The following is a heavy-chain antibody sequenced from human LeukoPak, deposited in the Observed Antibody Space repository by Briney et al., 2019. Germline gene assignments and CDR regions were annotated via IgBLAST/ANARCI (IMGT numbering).Heavy chain of an antibody. CDR2: IYYSGST. Sequence: KPSETLSLTCTVSGGSISSYYWSWIRQPPGKGLEWIGYIYYSGSTNYNPSLKSRVTISVDTSKNQFSLKLSSVTAADTAVYYCARMIVASNTYYFGYWGQGTLVTVSS. D-gene: IGHD5-12*01. CDR1: GGSISSYY. V-gene: IGHV4-59*01. J-gene: IGHJ4*02. CDR3: ARMIVASNTYYFGY.